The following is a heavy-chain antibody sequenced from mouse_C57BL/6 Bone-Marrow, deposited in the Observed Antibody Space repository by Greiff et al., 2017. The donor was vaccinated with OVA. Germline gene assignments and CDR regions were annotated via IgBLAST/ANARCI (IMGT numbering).Heavy chain of an antibody. CDR3: ARQTYDGYYVNFDH. CDR1: GFTFSSYG. J-gene: IGHJ2*01. Sequence: EVQLQESGGDLVKPGGSLKLSCAASGFTFSSYGMSWVRQTPDKRLEWVATISSGGSYTYYPDSVKGRFTISRDNAKNTLYLQMSSLKSEDTAMYYCARQTYDGYYVNFDHWGKGTTLTVSS. CDR2: ISSGGSYT. D-gene: IGHD2-3*01. V-gene: IGHV5-6*01.